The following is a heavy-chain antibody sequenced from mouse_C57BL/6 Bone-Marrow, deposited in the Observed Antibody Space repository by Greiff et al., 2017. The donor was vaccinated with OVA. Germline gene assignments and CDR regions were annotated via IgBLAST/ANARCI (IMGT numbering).Heavy chain of an antibody. D-gene: IGHD1-1*01. V-gene: IGHV1-26*01. CDR2: INPNNGGT. CDR1: GYTFTDYY. Sequence: EVQPQQSGPELVKPGASVKISCKASGYTFTDYYMNWVKQSHGKSLEWIGDINPNNGGTSYNQKFKGKATLTVDKSSSTAYMELRSLTSEDSAVYYCAREYYGSTPYYAMDYWGQGTSVTVSS. CDR3: AREYYGSTPYYAMDY. J-gene: IGHJ4*01.